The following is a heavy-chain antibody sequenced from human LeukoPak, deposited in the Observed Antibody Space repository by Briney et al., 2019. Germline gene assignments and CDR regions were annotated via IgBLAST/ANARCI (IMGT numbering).Heavy chain of an antibody. Sequence: QPGGSLRLSCAASGFNFGDYAMHWVRQAPGKGLEWVSGIGWKSEKIVYADSVKGRFTISRDNAKNSLYLQMNSLRAEDTAVYYCAREVLWLTIPTLDYWGQGTLVTVSS. CDR3: AREVLWLTIPTLDY. CDR1: GFNFGDYA. V-gene: IGHV3-9*01. D-gene: IGHD3-3*01. CDR2: IGWKSEKI. J-gene: IGHJ4*02.